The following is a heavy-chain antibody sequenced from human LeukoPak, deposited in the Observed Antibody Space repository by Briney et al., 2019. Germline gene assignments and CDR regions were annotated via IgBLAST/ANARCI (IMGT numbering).Heavy chain of an antibody. CDR3: ARVGSRWFDP. D-gene: IGHD3-10*01. Sequence: SETLSLTCTVSGGSISSYYWSWIRQPPGKGLEWIEYIHYSGSTNYNPSLKSRVTISLDTTKNQFSLKLSSVTAADTAVYYCARVGSRWFDPWGQGTLVTVSS. CDR1: GGSISSYY. V-gene: IGHV4-59*12. J-gene: IGHJ5*02. CDR2: IHYSGST.